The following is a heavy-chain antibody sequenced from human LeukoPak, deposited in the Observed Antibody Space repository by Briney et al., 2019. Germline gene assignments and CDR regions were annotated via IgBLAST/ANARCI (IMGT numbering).Heavy chain of an antibody. CDR3: ASGSYDAFDI. V-gene: IGHV4-39*01. CDR1: GGSISSSSYY. J-gene: IGHJ3*02. D-gene: IGHD1-26*01. CDR2: IYYSGST. Sequence: SETLSLTCTVSGGSISSSSYYWGWIRQPPGKGLEWIGSIYYSGSTYYNPSVKSRVTIFVDTSKNQFSLKLSSVTAADTAVYYCASGSYDAFDIWGQGTMVTVSS.